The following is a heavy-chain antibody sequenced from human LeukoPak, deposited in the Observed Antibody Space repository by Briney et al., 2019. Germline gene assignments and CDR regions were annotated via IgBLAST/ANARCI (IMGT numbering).Heavy chain of an antibody. CDR3: ARVGGSSGYSVFDS. V-gene: IGHV4-59*02. Sequence: SETLSLTCIVSGGAVSGYYWSWIRQPPGKGLEWIGYIYYSGSTDYNPSLKSRLTMSIDTSKNQFSLRLSSVTAADTAVYYCARVGGSSGYSVFDSWGQGTLVTVSS. CDR2: IYYSGST. J-gene: IGHJ4*02. D-gene: IGHD3-22*01. CDR1: GGAVSGYY.